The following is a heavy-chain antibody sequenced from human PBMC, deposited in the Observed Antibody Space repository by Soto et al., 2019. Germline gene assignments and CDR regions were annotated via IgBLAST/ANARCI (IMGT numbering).Heavy chain of an antibody. D-gene: IGHD6-19*01. CDR2: ISSSSSYI. V-gene: IGHV3-21*01. Sequence: GGSLRLSCAASGFTFSSYSMNWVRQAPGKGLEWVSSISSSSSYIYYADSVKGRFTISRDNAKNSLYLQMNSLRAEDTAVYYCARWIAVAGTRGFDYWGQGTLVTVSS. J-gene: IGHJ4*02. CDR1: GFTFSSYS. CDR3: ARWIAVAGTRGFDY.